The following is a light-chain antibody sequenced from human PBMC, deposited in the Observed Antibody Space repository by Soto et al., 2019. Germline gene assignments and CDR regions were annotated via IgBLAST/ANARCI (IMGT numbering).Light chain of an antibody. CDR3: QQFYSYST. CDR1: QCIDNW. Sequence: GDRVTITCRASQCIDNWLAWYQQKPGKAPKLLIYAASTLETGVPSRFSGSGSGTEFTLTIKSLQPDDFATYYCQQFYSYSTFGQGTKVEIK. CDR2: AAS. V-gene: IGKV1-5*01. J-gene: IGKJ1*01.